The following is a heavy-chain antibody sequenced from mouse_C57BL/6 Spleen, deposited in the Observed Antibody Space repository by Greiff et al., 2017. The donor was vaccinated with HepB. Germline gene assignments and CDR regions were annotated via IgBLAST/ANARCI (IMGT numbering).Heavy chain of an antibody. J-gene: IGHJ2*01. CDR2: IYPGDGDT. V-gene: IGHV1-80*01. CDR1: GYSFSSYW. Sequence: VKLLESGAELVKPGASVKISCKASGYSFSSYWMNWVKQRPGKGLEWIGQIYPGDGDTNYNGKFKGKAILTADKSSSTAYMQLSSLTSEDSAVYFCARSGYYLFDCWGKGTTLTVSS. D-gene: IGHD2-3*01. CDR3: ARSGYYLFDC.